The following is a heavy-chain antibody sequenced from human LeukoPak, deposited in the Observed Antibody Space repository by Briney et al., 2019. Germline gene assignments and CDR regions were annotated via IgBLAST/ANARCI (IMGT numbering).Heavy chain of an antibody. V-gene: IGHV1-2*06. J-gene: IGHJ4*02. D-gene: IGHD6-13*01. CDR2: INPNNGDT. Sequence: ASVKVSCKASGYTFTAYYLQWVRQAPGQGLERMGRINPNNGDTNCAQNFQGRVTMTRDTSISTAYMEMTSLTSDDTAVYWCAIGMMAAGTFDRWGQGTLVTVSS. CDR3: AIGMMAAGTFDR. CDR1: GYTFTAYY.